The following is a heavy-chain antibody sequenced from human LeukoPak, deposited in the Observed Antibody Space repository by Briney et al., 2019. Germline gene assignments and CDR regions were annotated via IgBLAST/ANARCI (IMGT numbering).Heavy chain of an antibody. Sequence: QPGGSLRLSCAASGFTFDDYAMHWVRQAPGKGLEWVSGISWNSGSIGYADSVKGRFTISRDNAKNSLYLQMNSLRAEDTALYYCAKDIVREQQLATPLDYWGQGTLVTVSS. CDR3: AKDIVREQQLATPLDY. J-gene: IGHJ4*02. CDR1: GFTFDDYA. V-gene: IGHV3-9*01. CDR2: ISWNSGSI. D-gene: IGHD6-13*01.